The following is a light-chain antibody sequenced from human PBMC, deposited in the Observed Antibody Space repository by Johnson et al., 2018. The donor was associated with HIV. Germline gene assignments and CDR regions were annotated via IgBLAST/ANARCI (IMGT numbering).Light chain of an antibody. CDR1: SSNIGNNY. Sequence: QSMLTQPPSVSAAPGQKVTISCSGSSSNIGNNYVSWYQQLPETAPKLLIYDNNKRPSGIPDRFSGSKSGTSATLGITGLQTGDEAGYYCGTWDSRLSAPYVFGTGTKVTVL. V-gene: IGLV1-51*01. CDR2: DNN. CDR3: GTWDSRLSAPYV. J-gene: IGLJ1*01.